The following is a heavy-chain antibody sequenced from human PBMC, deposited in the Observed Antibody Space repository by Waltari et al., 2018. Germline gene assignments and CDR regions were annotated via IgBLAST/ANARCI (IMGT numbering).Heavy chain of an antibody. V-gene: IGHV3-23*01. D-gene: IGHD2-15*01. CDR3: AKDLHCGGSCYWYFDL. CDR1: GFTFSSYA. J-gene: IGHJ2*01. CDR2: IRGSGGST. Sequence: EVQLLESGGGLVQPGGSLRLSCVASGFTFSSYAMTWVRQAPGKGLEWVAGIRGSGGSTYYADSVKGRFTISRDNSQNTLYLQMNSLRTEDTAVYYCAKDLHCGGSCYWYFDLWGRGTLITVSS.